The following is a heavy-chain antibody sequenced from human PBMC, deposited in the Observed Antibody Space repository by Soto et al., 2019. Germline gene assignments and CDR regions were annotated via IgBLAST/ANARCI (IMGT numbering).Heavy chain of an antibody. CDR3: AKDRSISVKAGDACDV. J-gene: IGHJ3*01. CDR2: ISDSGDRT. V-gene: IGHV3-23*01. D-gene: IGHD2-21*01. Sequence: EVQLMESGGGLVQPGGSLRLSCASSGFTLSMSAVNWVRQAPGKGLEWVSYISDSGDRTYYADSVKGRLTISRDRPKNTVSLQMDSLRAEDTAVYYCAKDRSISVKAGDACDVWGQGTKVTFSS. CDR1: GFTLSMSA.